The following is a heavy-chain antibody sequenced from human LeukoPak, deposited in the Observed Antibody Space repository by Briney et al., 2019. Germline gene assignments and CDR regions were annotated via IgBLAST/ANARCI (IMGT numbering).Heavy chain of an antibody. D-gene: IGHD6-13*01. CDR1: GGTFSSYA. V-gene: IGHV1-8*03. CDR2: MNPNSGNT. J-gene: IGHJ5*02. Sequence: ASVKVSCKASGGTFSSYAISWVRQATGQGLEWMGWMNPNSGNTGYAQRFQGRVTITRNTSISTVYMELSSLRSDDTAVYYCAIHRGYSSSAFDPWGQGTLVTVSS. CDR3: AIHRGYSSSAFDP.